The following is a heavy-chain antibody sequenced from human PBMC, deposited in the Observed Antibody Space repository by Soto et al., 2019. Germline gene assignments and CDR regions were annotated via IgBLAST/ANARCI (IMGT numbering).Heavy chain of an antibody. CDR2: INAGNGNT. Sequence: QVQLVQSGAEEKKPGASVKVSCKASGYTFTSYSMHWVRQAPGQRLEWMGWINAGNGNTKYSQKFQGRVTITRDTSASTAYMELSSLRSEDPAVYYCARAWVVVTAPAYCGQGTLVTVSS. CDR1: GYTFTSYS. J-gene: IGHJ4*02. D-gene: IGHD2-21*02. CDR3: ARAWVVVTAPAY. V-gene: IGHV1-3*05.